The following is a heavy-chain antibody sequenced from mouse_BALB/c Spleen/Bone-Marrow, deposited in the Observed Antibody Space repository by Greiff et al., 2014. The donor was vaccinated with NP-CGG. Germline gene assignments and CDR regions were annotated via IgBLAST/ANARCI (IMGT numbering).Heavy chain of an antibody. D-gene: IGHD2-1*01. CDR3: AKSGNFYCNLNWYFDV. Sequence: VQLKESGAELVKPGASVKLSCTASGFNFKDYYMHWVKQRPEQGLEWIGRIYPGNGNTKYDEKFKVKATMTADTSSNTAYLQPSRLTSRSTAVYFCAKSGNFYCNLNWYFDVWGPGTTVTVSS. CDR1: GFNFKDYY. J-gene: IGHJ1*01. CDR2: IYPGNGNT. V-gene: IGHV14-3*02.